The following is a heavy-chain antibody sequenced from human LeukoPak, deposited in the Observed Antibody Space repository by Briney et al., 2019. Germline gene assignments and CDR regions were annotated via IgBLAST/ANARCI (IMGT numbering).Heavy chain of an antibody. CDR3: ARGWQLGGDLGDAFDI. D-gene: IGHD2-21*01. J-gene: IGHJ3*02. CDR1: GGTFSRYT. Sequence: SVKVSCKTSGGTFSRYTITWVRQAPGQGLEWMGGIIPIFGTTNYAQKFQGRVTINADESTSTAYMELSSLRSEDTAVYYCARGWQLGGDLGDAFDIWGQGTMVTVSS. CDR2: IIPIFGTT. V-gene: IGHV1-69*01.